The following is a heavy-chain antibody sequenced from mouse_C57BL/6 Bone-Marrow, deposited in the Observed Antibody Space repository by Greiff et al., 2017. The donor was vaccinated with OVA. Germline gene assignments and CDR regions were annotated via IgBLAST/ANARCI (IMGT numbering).Heavy chain of an antibody. V-gene: IGHV5-17*01. Sequence: EVKLVESGGGLVKPGGSLKLSCAASGFTFSDYGMHWVRQAPEKGLEWVAYISSGSSTIYYAETVKGRFTISRDNAKNTLFLQMTSLRYEDTAMYYCARRAYGNSFDYWGQGTTLTVSS. CDR2: ISSGSSTI. CDR3: ARRAYGNSFDY. D-gene: IGHD2-1*01. CDR1: GFTFSDYG. J-gene: IGHJ2*01.